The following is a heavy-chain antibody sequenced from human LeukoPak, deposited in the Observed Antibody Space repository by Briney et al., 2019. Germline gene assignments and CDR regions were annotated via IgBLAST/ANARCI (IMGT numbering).Heavy chain of an antibody. CDR3: AGHHPRNTVDF. V-gene: IGHV4-4*07. CDR1: GGSISSYY. CDR2: IYTSGST. D-gene: IGHD2/OR15-2a*01. Sequence: PSETLSLTCTVSGGSISSYYWSWIRQPAGKGLEWIGRIYTSGSTNYNPSLKSRVTISLDTSKNQFSLKLSSVTAADTAVYYCAGHHPRNTVDFWGQGTLVTVSS. J-gene: IGHJ4*02.